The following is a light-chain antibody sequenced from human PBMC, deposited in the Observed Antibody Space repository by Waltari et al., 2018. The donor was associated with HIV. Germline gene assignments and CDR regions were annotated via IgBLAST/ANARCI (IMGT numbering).Light chain of an antibody. CDR3: GTWDSSLSLYV. CDR1: NSNLGTNF. J-gene: IGLJ1*01. CDR2: DNE. Sequence: QSILTQSPSVSAAPGQKVTVSCSGDNSNLGTNFVSWYQQVPGRAPRLLIYDNEKRPSGIPERFSAFKAGVSATLVIAGLQIVDEADYDCGTWDSSLSLYVFGPGTTVAVL. V-gene: IGLV1-51*01.